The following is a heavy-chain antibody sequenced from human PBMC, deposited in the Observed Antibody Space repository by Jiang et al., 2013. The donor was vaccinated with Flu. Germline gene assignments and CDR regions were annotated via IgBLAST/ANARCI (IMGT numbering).Heavy chain of an antibody. CDR1: GFTFSSSA. CDR2: ITAGGGIT. J-gene: IGHJ4*02. V-gene: IGHV3-23*01. Sequence: VQLLESGGGLVQPGGSLRLSCAASGFTFSSSAMNWVRQAPGKGLEWVSVITAGGGITYYADSVKGRFTISRDDSKNTLYLQMNSLRAEDTAVYYCAKDVGLRGRIYDYWGQGTLVTVSS. D-gene: IGHD5-12*01. CDR3: AKDVGLRGRIYDY.